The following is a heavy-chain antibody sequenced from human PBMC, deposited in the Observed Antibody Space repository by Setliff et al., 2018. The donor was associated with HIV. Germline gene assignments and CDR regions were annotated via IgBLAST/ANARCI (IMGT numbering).Heavy chain of an antibody. Sequence: LRLSCAASGFTFSTYAMSWVRQAPGRGLEWVSAISSSSSPIYYADSVKGRFTISRDNAKNSLFLQMNSLRAEDTAMYYCARLDFFDSSTYPPYDSWGQGTLVTVSS. CDR3: ARLDFFDSSTYPPYDS. D-gene: IGHD3-22*01. J-gene: IGHJ4*02. CDR2: ISSSSSPI. CDR1: GFTFSTYA. V-gene: IGHV3-21*01.